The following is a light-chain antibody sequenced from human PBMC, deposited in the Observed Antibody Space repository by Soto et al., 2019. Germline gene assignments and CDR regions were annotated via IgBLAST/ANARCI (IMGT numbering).Light chain of an antibody. CDR1: QAPSND. Sequence: DIQLTQSPSVLSASVGDTVTITCRASQAPSNDLAWYQKKPGKAPDLLTGSASTLQSGVPSRVSGSGSETEFSLTIRALQPEDFATYYCQQLSRYPLTFGGGTKVDIK. J-gene: IGKJ4*01. CDR3: QQLSRYPLT. V-gene: IGKV1-9*01. CDR2: SAS.